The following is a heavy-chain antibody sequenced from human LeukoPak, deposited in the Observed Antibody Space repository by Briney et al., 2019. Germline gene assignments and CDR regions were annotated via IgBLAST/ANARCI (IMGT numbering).Heavy chain of an antibody. D-gene: IGHD3-22*01. CDR2: IRYDGSNK. J-gene: IGHJ4*02. Sequence: PGGSLRLSCAASGFTFSSYGMHWVRQAPGKGLEWVAFIRYDGSNKYYADSVKGRFTISRDNSKNTLYLQMNSLRAEDTAVYYCAKGTYYYDSSGPNPNDYWGQGTLVTVSS. V-gene: IGHV3-30*02. CDR1: GFTFSSYG. CDR3: AKGTYYYDSSGPNPNDY.